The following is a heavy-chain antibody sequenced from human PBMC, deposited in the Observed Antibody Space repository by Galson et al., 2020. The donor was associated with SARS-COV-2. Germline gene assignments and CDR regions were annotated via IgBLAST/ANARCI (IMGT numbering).Heavy chain of an antibody. Sequence: SSTLSLTCTVSGDSISSHSPYWGWIRQPPGKGLECIGSIPSRGHTYYNPSILTRVTMSVDTSKNQFSRRLTSVTAADTALYYCTRHSDHSIAGYYWGQGTLVTVSS. CDR3: TRHSDHSIAGYY. V-gene: IGHV4-39*01. D-gene: IGHD6-13*01. CDR2: IPSRGHT. J-gene: IGHJ4*02. CDR1: GDSISSHSPY.